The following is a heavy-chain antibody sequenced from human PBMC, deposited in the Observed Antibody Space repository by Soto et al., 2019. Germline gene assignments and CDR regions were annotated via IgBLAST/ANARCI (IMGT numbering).Heavy chain of an antibody. V-gene: IGHV3-11*06. Sequence: GGSLGLSCAASGFTFSSYYMSWIRQTPGRGLEWISYISSGSTFTKYTDSVQGRFTISRDNAKNSLYLQMNSLTAEDTAVYYCARVGDSNLDALWYYFDVWGQGNQVPVSS. CDR3: ARVGDSNLDALWYYFDV. CDR2: ISSGSTFT. J-gene: IGHJ4*02. D-gene: IGHD3-16*01. CDR1: GFTFSSYY.